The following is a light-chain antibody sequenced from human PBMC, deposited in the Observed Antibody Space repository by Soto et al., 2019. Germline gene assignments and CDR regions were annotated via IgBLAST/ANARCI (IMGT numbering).Light chain of an antibody. V-gene: IGLV1-40*01. CDR3: QSYGDSLSGYV. J-gene: IGLJ1*01. Sequence: VLTQPPSVSGAPGQRVTIACTGSNSNIGAGYDVHWYQQLPGTAPKLLIYGNSNRPSGVPDRFSGSKSGTSASLTITGLQAEDEADYYCQSYGDSLSGYVFGTGTKVTVL. CDR1: NSNIGAGYD. CDR2: GNS.